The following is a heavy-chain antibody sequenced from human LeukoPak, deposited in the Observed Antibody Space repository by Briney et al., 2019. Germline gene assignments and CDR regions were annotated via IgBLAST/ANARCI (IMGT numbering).Heavy chain of an antibody. CDR1: GYTLTELS. V-gene: IGHV1-24*01. Sequence: ASVKVSCKVSGYTLTELSMHWVRQAPGKGLEWMGGFDPEDGETIYAQKFQGRVTMTEDTSTDTAYMELSSLRSEDTAVYYCATQNGWLQLGGDVFDIWGKGKMATVSS. J-gene: IGHJ3*02. CDR2: FDPEDGET. CDR3: ATQNGWLQLGGDVFDI. D-gene: IGHD5-24*01.